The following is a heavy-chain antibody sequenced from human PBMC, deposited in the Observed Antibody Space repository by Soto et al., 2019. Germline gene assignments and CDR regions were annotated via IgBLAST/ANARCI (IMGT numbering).Heavy chain of an antibody. D-gene: IGHD2-15*01. Sequence: EVQLVESGGGLVQPGGSLRLSCVASGFTFSNYWMYWVRQAPGEGLVWVSRINSDGRVSSYADSAKGRLTISRDNVKNTLYLQMDSLRAEDTAVYYCARGDCVGGTCYSLAGSFYYYMDVWGKGTTVTVFS. J-gene: IGHJ6*03. V-gene: IGHV3-74*01. CDR1: GFTFSNYW. CDR3: ARGDCVGGTCYSLAGSFYYYMDV. CDR2: INSDGRVS.